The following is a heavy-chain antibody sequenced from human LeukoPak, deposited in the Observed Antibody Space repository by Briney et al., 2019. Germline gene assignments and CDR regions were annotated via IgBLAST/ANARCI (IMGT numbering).Heavy chain of an antibody. V-gene: IGHV3-33*01. J-gene: IGHJ6*02. CDR2: IWYDGSNK. CDR1: GFTFSSYG. D-gene: IGHD2-8*01. CDR3: ARDNDEAYYYYYGMDV. Sequence: GGSLRLSCAASGFTFSSYGMHWVRQAPGKGLEWVAVIWYDGSNKYYADSVKGRFTTSRDNSKNTLYLQMNSLRAEDTAVYYCARDNDEAYYYYYGMDVWGQGTTVTVSS.